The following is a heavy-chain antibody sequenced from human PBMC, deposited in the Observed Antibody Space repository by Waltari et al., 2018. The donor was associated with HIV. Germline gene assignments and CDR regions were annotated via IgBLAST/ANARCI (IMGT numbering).Heavy chain of an antibody. Sequence: EVQLVQSGAEVKKPGESLKISCKGSGYSFTSYWIGWVRQMPGKGLEWMGIIYPGDSDTRYSPSFQGQVTISADKSISTAYLQWSSLKASDTAMYYCARQGGIAVAGTVYYYYGMDVWGQGTTVTVSS. D-gene: IGHD6-19*01. V-gene: IGHV5-51*01. CDR1: GYSFTSYW. CDR3: ARQGGIAVAGTVYYYYGMDV. J-gene: IGHJ6*02. CDR2: IYPGDSDT.